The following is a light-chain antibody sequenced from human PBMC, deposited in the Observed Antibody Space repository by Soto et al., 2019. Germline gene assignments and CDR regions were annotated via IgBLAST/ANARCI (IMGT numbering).Light chain of an antibody. CDR3: QQYGRSPPIT. Sequence: ESLLTQSPGTLSLSPGESATLSCRARQSVSNSFLAWYQLKPGQAPRLLIYGTSNRVTGIPDRFSGSGSGTDLTLTISRLEPEDFGGYYCQQYGRSPPITFGLGTRLEIK. V-gene: IGKV3-20*01. CDR1: QSVSNSF. CDR2: GTS. J-gene: IGKJ5*01.